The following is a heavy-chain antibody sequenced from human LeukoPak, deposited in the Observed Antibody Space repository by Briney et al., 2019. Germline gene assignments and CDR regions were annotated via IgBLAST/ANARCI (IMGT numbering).Heavy chain of an antibody. D-gene: IGHD2-15*01. Sequence: SETLSLTCTVSGGSISGGDYYWTWIRQPPGEDLKWIGYIYYTGSAYYNPSLKSRFTISVDTSKNHFSLRLSSATAADTAVYYCARGGGGGYFDYWGQGTQVTVSS. CDR1: GGSISGGDYY. CDR3: ARGGGGGYFDY. V-gene: IGHV4-30-4*08. CDR2: IYYTGSA. J-gene: IGHJ4*02.